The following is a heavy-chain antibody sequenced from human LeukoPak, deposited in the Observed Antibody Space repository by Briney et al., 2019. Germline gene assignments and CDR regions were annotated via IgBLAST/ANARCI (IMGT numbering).Heavy chain of an antibody. CDR2: TSSDLNVK. CDR1: GFTFRNYV. D-gene: IGHD2-2*02. Sequence: GGSLRLSCAASGFTFRNYVIHWVRQAPGKGLERVAVTSSDLNVKLYADSVKGRFTISRDNSKNTLYLQMNSLRAEDTAVYYCARDYCSSTSCYTFSDAFDIWGQGTMVTVSS. V-gene: IGHV3-30-3*01. J-gene: IGHJ3*02. CDR3: ARDYCSSTSCYTFSDAFDI.